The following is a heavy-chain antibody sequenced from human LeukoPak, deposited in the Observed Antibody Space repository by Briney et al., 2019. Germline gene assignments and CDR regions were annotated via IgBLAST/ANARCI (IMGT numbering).Heavy chain of an antibody. D-gene: IGHD3-10*01. Sequence: GGSLRLSCAASGFTFSSYAMSWVRQAPGKGLEWVSAISGSGGSTSYADSVKGRFTISRDNSKNTLYLQMNSLRAEDTAVYYCAKENRRALWFGVNTPDYWGQGTLVTVSS. CDR1: GFTFSSYA. CDR3: AKENRRALWFGVNTPDY. CDR2: ISGSGGST. V-gene: IGHV3-23*01. J-gene: IGHJ4*02.